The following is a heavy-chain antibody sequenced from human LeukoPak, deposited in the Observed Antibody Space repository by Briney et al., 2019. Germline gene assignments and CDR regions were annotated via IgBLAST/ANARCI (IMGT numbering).Heavy chain of an antibody. CDR1: GFTLSSYA. CDR3: AKDTAVAGTFYFDY. Sequence: GGSLRLSCAASGFTLSSYAMSWVRQAPGKGLEWVSAISVSGNTYHADSVKGRFTISRDSSKNTLYLQMNRLRAEDAAVYYCAKDTAVAGTFYFDYWGQGTLVTVSS. CDR2: ISVSGNT. D-gene: IGHD6-19*01. J-gene: IGHJ4*02. V-gene: IGHV3-23*01.